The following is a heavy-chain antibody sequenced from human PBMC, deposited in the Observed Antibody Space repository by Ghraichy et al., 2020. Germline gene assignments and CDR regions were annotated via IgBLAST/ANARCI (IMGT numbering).Heavy chain of an antibody. V-gene: IGHV3-21*01. J-gene: IGHJ4*02. Sequence: GGSLRLSCAASGFTFSSYSMNWVRQAPGKGLEWVSSISSSSSYIYYADSVKGRFTISRDNAKNSLYLQMNSLRAEDTAVYYCARDYVDFGVVTAHDYWDQGTLVTVSS. CDR3: ARDYVDFGVVTAHDY. CDR1: GFTFSSYS. D-gene: IGHD3-3*01. CDR2: ISSSSSYI.